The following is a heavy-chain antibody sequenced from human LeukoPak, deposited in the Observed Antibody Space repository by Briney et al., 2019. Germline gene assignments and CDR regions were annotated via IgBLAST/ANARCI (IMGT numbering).Heavy chain of an antibody. D-gene: IGHD3-3*01. CDR1: GYSFTHYW. CDR3: ARRIAIFGDGNWFDF. J-gene: IGHJ5*01. CDR2: IYPGDSDT. V-gene: IGHV5-51*01. Sequence: GESLKISCKGSGYSFTHYWIAWVRQMPGKGLEWMGVIYPGDSDTRYSPSFQGHVTISADESIGTAYLQWSSLKPSDTAVYYCARRIAIFGDGNWFDFWGQGTLVTVSS.